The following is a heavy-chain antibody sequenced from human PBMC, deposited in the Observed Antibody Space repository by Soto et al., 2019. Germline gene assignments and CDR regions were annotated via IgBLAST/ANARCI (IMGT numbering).Heavy chain of an antibody. CDR3: ASTPGYNAYLYY. CDR1: GGSISSGGHY. D-gene: IGHD5-12*01. J-gene: IGHJ4*02. V-gene: IGHV4-31*03. Sequence: PSETLSLTCSVSGGSISSGGHYWSWIRQRPGKGLEWIGYIYYSGGTYYNPSLKSRVTVSADTSKNQFSLKLSSVTAADTAVYYCASTPGYNAYLYYWGQGTLVTVSS. CDR2: IYYSGGT.